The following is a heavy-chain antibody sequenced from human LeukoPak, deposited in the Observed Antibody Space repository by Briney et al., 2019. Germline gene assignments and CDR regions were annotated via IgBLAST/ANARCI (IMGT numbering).Heavy chain of an antibody. CDR1: GFTFDDYG. J-gene: IGHJ6*03. CDR3: ARRTGYSSSWYADYYYYMDV. V-gene: IGHV3-20*03. D-gene: IGHD6-13*01. Sequence: GGSLRLSYAASGFTFDDYGMSWVRQAPGKGLEWVSGINWNGGSTGYADSVKGRFTISRDNAKNSLYLQMNSLRAEDTALYYCARRTGYSSSWYADYYYYMDVWGKGTTVTVSS. CDR2: INWNGGST.